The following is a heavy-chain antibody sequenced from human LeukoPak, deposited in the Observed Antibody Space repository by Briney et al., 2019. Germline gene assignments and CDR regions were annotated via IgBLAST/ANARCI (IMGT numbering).Heavy chain of an antibody. CDR3: ATVTSLRLLTRGSPLDY. V-gene: IGHV1-24*01. CDR1: GFTLTELS. CDR2: FSPEGGKT. D-gene: IGHD1-26*01. Sequence: ASVKVSCKVSGFTLTELSMQWVRQTPGKGLEWMGGFSPEGGKTIYAQNFQGRVTMTEDTSTDTAYIEVISLRSEDTAVYYCATVTSLRLLTRGSPLDYWGQGTLVTVSS. J-gene: IGHJ4*02.